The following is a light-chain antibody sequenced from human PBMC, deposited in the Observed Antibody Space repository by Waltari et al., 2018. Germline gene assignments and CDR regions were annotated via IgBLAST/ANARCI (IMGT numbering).Light chain of an antibody. CDR3: QQYNSYGT. CDR2: KAS. J-gene: IGKJ1*01. CDR1: QSISSW. Sequence: DIQMTQSPSTLSASVGDSVTITCRASQSISSWLAWYQKKSGKAPKLLINKASSLESGVPSRFSGSGSGTEFTLTISSLQPDDFATYYCQQYNSYGTFGQGTKVEIK. V-gene: IGKV1-5*03.